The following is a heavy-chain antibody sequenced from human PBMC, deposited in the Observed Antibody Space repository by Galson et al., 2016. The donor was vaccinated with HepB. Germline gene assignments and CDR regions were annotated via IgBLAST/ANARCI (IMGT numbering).Heavy chain of an antibody. CDR2: IYLGDSET. CDR3: ARRGRRYWYFDL. V-gene: IGHV5-51*01. CDR1: GYSLSNSW. Sequence: SGAEVKKPGESLKISCKGSGYSLSNSWIGWVRQMPGKGLEWMGIIYLGDSETRYSPSFQGQVTISADKSISTGYLQWSSLKASDTAMYYCARRGRRYWYFDLWGRGTLVTVSS. J-gene: IGHJ2*01.